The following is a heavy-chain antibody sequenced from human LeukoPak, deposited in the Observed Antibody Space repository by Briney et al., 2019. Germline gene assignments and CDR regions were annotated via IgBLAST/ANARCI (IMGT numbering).Heavy chain of an antibody. V-gene: IGHV3-7*04. CDR2: IRHDGSVE. CDR1: GFKFSDYY. D-gene: IGHD3-10*01. CDR3: ARDGFGSYFSLDY. Sequence: GGSLRLSCVASGFKFSDYYMIWVRQAPGKGLEWVADIRHDGSVEYNVDSVKGRFTISRDNAKNSLFLQMNSLRAEDTAVYYCARDGFGSYFSLDYWGQGALVTVSS. J-gene: IGHJ4*02.